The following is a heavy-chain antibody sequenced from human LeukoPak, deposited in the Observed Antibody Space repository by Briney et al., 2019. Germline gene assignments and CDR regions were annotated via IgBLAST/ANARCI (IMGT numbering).Heavy chain of an antibody. Sequence: PSETLSLTCTVSGGSISSYYWSWIRQPPGKGLEWIGYIYYSGSTNYNPSLKSRVTISVDTSKNQFSLKLSSVTAADTAVYYCARAPYSSGEDYFDYWGQGTLVTVSS. CDR1: GGSISSYY. CDR3: ARAPYSSGEDYFDY. D-gene: IGHD6-19*01. V-gene: IGHV4-59*01. CDR2: IYYSGST. J-gene: IGHJ4*02.